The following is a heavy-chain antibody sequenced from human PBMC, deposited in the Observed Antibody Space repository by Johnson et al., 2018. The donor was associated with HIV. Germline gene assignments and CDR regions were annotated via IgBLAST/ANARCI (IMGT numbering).Heavy chain of an antibody. CDR2: ISYDGSNK. D-gene: IGHD6-13*01. CDR1: GFTVSSNY. V-gene: IGHV3-30*03. Sequence: QVQLVESGGGLIQPGGSLRLSCAASGFTVSSNYMSWVRQAPGKGLEWVAVISYDGSNKYYTDSVKGRFTISRDNSKNTLYLQMNSLRPEDTAVYYCARDGHSSTPRCAFDIWGQGTMVTVSS. CDR3: ARDGHSSTPRCAFDI. J-gene: IGHJ3*02.